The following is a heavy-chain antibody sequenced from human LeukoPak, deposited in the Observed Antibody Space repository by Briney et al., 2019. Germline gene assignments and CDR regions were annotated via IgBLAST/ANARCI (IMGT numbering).Heavy chain of an antibody. J-gene: IGHJ5*02. CDR3: ARGIPPIFGVVITQNWFDP. CDR1: GGSFSGYY. V-gene: IGHV4-34*01. CDR2: INHSGST. Sequence: SETLSLTCAVYGGSFSGYYWSWIRQPPGKGLEWIGEINHSGSTNYNPSLKSRVTISVDTSKNQFSLKLSSVTAADTAVYYCARGIPPIFGVVITQNWFDPWGQGTPVTVSS. D-gene: IGHD3-3*01.